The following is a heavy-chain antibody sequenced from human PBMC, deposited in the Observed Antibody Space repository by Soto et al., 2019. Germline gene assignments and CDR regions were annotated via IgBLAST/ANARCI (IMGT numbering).Heavy chain of an antibody. CDR2: IKPDGSQK. D-gene: IGHD5-12*01. CDR3: AKDHDEDFGYDLDYFDY. V-gene: IGHV3-7*05. CDR1: GFTFSSYW. Sequence: PGGSLRLSCAASGFTFSSYWMSWVRQAPGKGLEWVANIKPDGSQKWYVDSVKGRFTISRDNAENSLYLQMNSLRAEDTAFYYCAKDHDEDFGYDLDYFDYWGQGT. J-gene: IGHJ4*02.